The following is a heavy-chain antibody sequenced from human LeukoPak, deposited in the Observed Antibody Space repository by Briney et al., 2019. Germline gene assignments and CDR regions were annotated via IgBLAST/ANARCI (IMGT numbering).Heavy chain of an antibody. Sequence: SETLSLTCTVSSGSITSYYWSWIRQPPGKGLEYIGHIYYTGTTDYNPSLKSRVTMSVDTSKSQFSLRLISVTASDTAVYFCPGAPNQPYFDYWGQGTLV. V-gene: IGHV4-59*01. CDR3: PGAPNQPYFDY. CDR2: IYYTGTT. CDR1: SGSITSYY. J-gene: IGHJ4*02.